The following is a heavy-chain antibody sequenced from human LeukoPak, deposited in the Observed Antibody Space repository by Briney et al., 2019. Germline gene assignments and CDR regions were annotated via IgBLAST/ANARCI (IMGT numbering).Heavy chain of an antibody. V-gene: IGHV4-34*01. CDR2: INHSGST. Sequence: SETLSLTCAVYGGSFSGYYWSWIRQPPGKGLEWIGEINHSGSTNYNPSLKSRVTISVDTSKNQFSLKLSSVTAADTAVYYCARKLVGAFDIWGQGTMVTVSS. J-gene: IGHJ3*02. CDR3: ARKLVGAFDI. D-gene: IGHD2-15*01. CDR1: GGSFSGYY.